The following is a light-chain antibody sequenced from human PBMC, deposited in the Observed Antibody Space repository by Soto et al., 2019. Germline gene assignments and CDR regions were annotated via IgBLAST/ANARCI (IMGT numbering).Light chain of an antibody. CDR1: SSDVGGYNY. V-gene: IGLV2-14*01. CDR3: SSYTSSSTLV. CDR2: DVS. J-gene: IGLJ2*01. Sequence: QSALTQPASVSGSPGLSITISCTGTSSDVGGYNYVSWYQQHPGQAPTLMIYDVSNPPSGVSNRFSGSKSGNTASLTISGLQAEDEADYYYSSYTSSSTLVFGGGTKLTVL.